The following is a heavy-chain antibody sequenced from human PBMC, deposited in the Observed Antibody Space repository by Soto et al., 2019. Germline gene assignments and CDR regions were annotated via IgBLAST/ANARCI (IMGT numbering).Heavy chain of an antibody. J-gene: IGHJ4*02. D-gene: IGHD3-3*01. V-gene: IGHV4-59*08. CDR1: GGFVSSYY. Sequence: QVQLHESGPGLVKPSETLSLTCTVSGGFVSSYYWSWIRQPPGKGLEWIGYIYYSGSPSYNPSLKSRVTISVDTSKNQFSLNLSSVTAADTAVYYCVRHGGSTWVADYWGQGTLVTVSS. CDR2: IYYSGSP. CDR3: VRHGGSTWVADY.